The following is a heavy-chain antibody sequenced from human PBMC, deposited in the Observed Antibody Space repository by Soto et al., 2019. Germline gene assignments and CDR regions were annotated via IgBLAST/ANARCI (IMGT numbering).Heavy chain of an antibody. CDR3: AKPSPVAVAGTYFDY. J-gene: IGHJ4*02. CDR1: GFTFSSYA. D-gene: IGHD6-19*01. CDR2: ISGSGGST. V-gene: IGHV3-23*01. Sequence: PGGSLILSCAASGFTFSSYAMSWVRPAPGKGLEWVSAISGSGGSTYYADSVKGRFTISRDNSKNTLYLQMNSLRAEDTAVYYCAKPSPVAVAGTYFDYWGQGTLVTVSS.